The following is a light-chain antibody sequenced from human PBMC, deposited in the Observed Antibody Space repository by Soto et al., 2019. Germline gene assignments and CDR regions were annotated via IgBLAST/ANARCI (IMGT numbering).Light chain of an antibody. Sequence: DIQMTQSPSSLSASVGDRVTITCRSSQSISTYLNWYHQKPGKAPKLLISAASSLQSGVPSRFSGSGSGTLFTLTISSLQPADFATYYCQQSYSSPYTFGQGTKLEIK. CDR2: AAS. CDR3: QQSYSSPYT. CDR1: QSISTY. V-gene: IGKV1-39*01. J-gene: IGKJ2*01.